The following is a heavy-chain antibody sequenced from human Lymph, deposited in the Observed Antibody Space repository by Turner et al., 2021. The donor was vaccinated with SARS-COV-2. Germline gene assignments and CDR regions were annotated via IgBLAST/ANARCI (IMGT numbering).Heavy chain of an antibody. J-gene: IGHJ5*02. CDR1: CGSMNSNY. V-gene: IGHV4-59*01. CDR3: ARETVNNWVDP. Sequence: QVHLQESGPRLVKPLETLSLPCTVSCGSMNSNYWSWIRQPPGKGREWIGYIYYRGSTNYNPALKRRVTISVDKSKKQFSLKLTSVTAADTAIYYCARETVNNWVDPWGQGILVTVSS. D-gene: IGHD2-21*02. CDR2: IYYRGST.